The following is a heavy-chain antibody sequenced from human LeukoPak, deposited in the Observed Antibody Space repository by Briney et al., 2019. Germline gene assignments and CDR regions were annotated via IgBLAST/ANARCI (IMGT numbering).Heavy chain of an antibody. J-gene: IGHJ4*02. D-gene: IGHD1-14*01. Sequence: PWASVKVSCKASGYTFTSYDINWVRQAPGQGLEWMGWISGYNGKTNYAQKLQDRVTMTTDTSTSTAYMELRSLRSDDTAVYYCARNFHPGNWDYWGQGTLVTVSS. V-gene: IGHV1-18*01. CDR2: ISGYNGKT. CDR3: ARNFHPGNWDY. CDR1: GYTFTSYD.